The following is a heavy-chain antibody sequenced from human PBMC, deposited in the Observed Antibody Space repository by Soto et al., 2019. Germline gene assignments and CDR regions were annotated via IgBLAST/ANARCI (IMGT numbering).Heavy chain of an antibody. D-gene: IGHD4-17*01. CDR3: TKDKSTVVYSYYPYTVM. CDR2: ISWNSGQL. J-gene: IGHJ6*03. Sequence: EVLLVESGGGLVQPARPLRLSCAASGFNFENYAMHWVRQAPGKGLEWVSGISWNSGQLDYAGSVRGRFTISRDNGKNSLYPAMNTLTPDDTALSWGTKDKSTVVYSYYPYTVMLGRGTTVIVSS. CDR1: GFNFENYA. V-gene: IGHV3-9*01.